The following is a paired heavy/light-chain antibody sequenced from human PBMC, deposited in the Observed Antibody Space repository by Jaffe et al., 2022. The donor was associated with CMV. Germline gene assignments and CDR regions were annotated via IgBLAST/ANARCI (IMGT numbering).Light chain of an antibody. Sequence: QAVVTQEPSLTVSPGGTVTLTCGSSTGPVTSGHYPYWFQQKPGQAPKTLIYDTTKKHSWTPARLSGSLLGGNAALTLSGAQPDDEAEYYCLLSYSGTWGVFGGGTKLTVL. V-gene: IGLV7-46*01. CDR2: DTT. J-gene: IGLJ3*02. CDR3: LLSYSGTWGV. CDR1: TGPVTSGHY.
Heavy chain of an antibody. CDR2: IKSKSDGETT. J-gene: IGHJ5*02. CDR1: GISFSNAW. Sequence: EVQLVESGGGLVKPGGSLRLSCAASGISFSNAWMTWVRQLPGKGLEWVGRIKSKSDGETTSYSEPVKGRFIISRDDSKTTLFLQMNSLKTEDTGVYYCTTAWFDPWGQGTLVTVSS. CDR3: TTAWFDP. V-gene: IGHV3-15*01.